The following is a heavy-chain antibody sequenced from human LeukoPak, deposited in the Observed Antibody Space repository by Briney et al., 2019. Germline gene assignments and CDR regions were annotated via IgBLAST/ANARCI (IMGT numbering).Heavy chain of an antibody. CDR3: ASLVVPAAIPMDAFDI. CDR2: IYHSGST. V-gene: IGHV4-38-2*02. Sequence: SETLSLTCTVSGYSISSGYYWGWIRQPPGKGLEWIGSIYHSGSTYYNPSLKSRVTISVDTSKNQFSLKLSSVTAADTAMYYCASLVVPAAIPMDAFDIWGQGTMVTVSS. J-gene: IGHJ3*02. CDR1: GYSISSGYY. D-gene: IGHD2-2*02.